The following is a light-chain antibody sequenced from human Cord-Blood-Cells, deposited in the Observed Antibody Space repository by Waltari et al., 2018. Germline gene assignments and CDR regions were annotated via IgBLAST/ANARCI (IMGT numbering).Light chain of an antibody. V-gene: IGKV1-33*01. CDR2: DAS. CDR1: TDISNY. CDR3: QQYDNLPLT. Sequence: DIQMTQSPSSLSASVGDRVTITCQASTDISNYLNWYQQKPGKAPKLLIYDASNLETGVPSMCSGGGSGTDFTFTISSLQPEDIATYYCQQYDNLPLTFGGGTKVEIK. J-gene: IGKJ4*01.